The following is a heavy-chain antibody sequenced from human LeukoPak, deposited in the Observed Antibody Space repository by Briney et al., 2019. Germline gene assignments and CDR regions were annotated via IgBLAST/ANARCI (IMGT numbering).Heavy chain of an antibody. CDR2: INPNSGGT. Sequence: GASAKVSCKASGYTFTGYYMHWVRQAPGQGLEWMGWINPNSGGTNYAQKFQGRVTMTRDTSISTAYMELSRLRSDDTAVYYCARTRYSNDAFDIWGQGTMVTVSS. CDR3: ARTRYSNDAFDI. V-gene: IGHV1-2*02. D-gene: IGHD2-15*01. J-gene: IGHJ3*02. CDR1: GYTFTGYY.